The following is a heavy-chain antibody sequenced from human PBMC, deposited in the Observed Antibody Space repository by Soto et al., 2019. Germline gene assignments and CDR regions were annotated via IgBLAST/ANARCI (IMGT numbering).Heavy chain of an antibody. CDR3: ARDQGQLWLQEPSDY. CDR2: INPSGGST. J-gene: IGHJ4*02. V-gene: IGHV1-46*01. Sequence: GASVKVSCKASGYTFTSYYMHWVRQAPGQGLEWMGIINPSGGSTSYAQKFQGRVTMTRDTSTSTVYMELSSLRSEDTAVYYCARDQGQLWLQEPSDYWGQGTLVTVSS. D-gene: IGHD5-18*01. CDR1: GYTFTSYY.